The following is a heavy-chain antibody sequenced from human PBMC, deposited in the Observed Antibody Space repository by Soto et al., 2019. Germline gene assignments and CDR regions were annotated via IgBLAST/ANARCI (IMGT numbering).Heavy chain of an antibody. V-gene: IGHV1-46*01. CDR3: ARGLMTPDYYDSSGYYGSGDY. J-gene: IGHJ4*02. D-gene: IGHD3-22*01. Sequence: ASVKVSCKASGYTFTSYYMHWVRQAPGQGLEWMGIINPSGGSTSYAQKFQGRVTMTRDTSTSTVYMELSSLRSEDTAVYYCARGLMTPDYYDSSGYYGSGDYWGQGTLVTVSS. CDR1: GYTFTSYY. CDR2: INPSGGST.